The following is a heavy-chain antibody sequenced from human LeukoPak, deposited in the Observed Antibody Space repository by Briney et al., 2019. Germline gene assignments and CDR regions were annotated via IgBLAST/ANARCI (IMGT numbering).Heavy chain of an antibody. CDR2: IKQDGSEK. CDR3: ASAGGDSRSPLPFYY. CDR1: GFTFGSYW. Sequence: GGSLRLSCPASGFTFGSYWMSWVRQAPGKGLEWVANIKQDGSEKYYVDSVKGRFTISRDNAENSLSLQMNSLRAEDTAVYYCASAGGDSRSPLPFYYWGQGTLVTVSS. V-gene: IGHV3-7*03. J-gene: IGHJ4*02. D-gene: IGHD6-6*01.